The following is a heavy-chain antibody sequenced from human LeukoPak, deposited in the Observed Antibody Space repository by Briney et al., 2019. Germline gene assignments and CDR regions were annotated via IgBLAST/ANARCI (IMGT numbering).Heavy chain of an antibody. V-gene: IGHV3-21*01. CDR3: ARALPGYSSGWYDY. CDR1: GFTFSSYS. Sequence: PGGSLRLSCAASGFTFSSYSMNWVRQAPGKGLEWVSSISSSSSYIYYADSVKGRFTISRDNAKNSLYLQMNSLRAEDTAVYYCARALPGYSSGWYDYWGQGTLGTVSS. J-gene: IGHJ4*02. CDR2: ISSSSSYI. D-gene: IGHD6-19*01.